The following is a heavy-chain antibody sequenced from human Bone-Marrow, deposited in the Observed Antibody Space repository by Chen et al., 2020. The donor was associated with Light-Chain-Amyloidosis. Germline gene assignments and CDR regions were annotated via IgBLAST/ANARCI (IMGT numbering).Heavy chain of an antibody. CDR3: ARMMTTVTTTDY. J-gene: IGHJ4*02. Sequence: QVQLVQXXXXXXKPGASVKISCKASGYIFTKYYMHWVRQAPGEGFEWMGIINPISGSASYAXXXXXXXXXXXXXXXXXXXXXXXXXXXXXXXVYYCARMMTTVTTTDYWGQGALVT. D-gene: IGHD4-17*01. V-gene: IGHV1-46*01. CDR2: INPISGSA. CDR1: GYIFTKYY.